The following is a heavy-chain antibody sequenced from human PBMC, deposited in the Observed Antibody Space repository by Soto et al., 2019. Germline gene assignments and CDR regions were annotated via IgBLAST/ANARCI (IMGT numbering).Heavy chain of an antibody. D-gene: IGHD6-13*01. V-gene: IGHV2-5*02. CDR3: ARMTAAGTY. J-gene: IGHJ4*02. CDR2: IYWDDDK. CDR1: GFSLTTSGVG. Sequence: QITLKESGPTLVKPTQTLTLTCTFSGFSLTTSGVGVGWIRQPPGKALEWLALIYWDDDKRYSPSLKSRLTITKDPSKNQVVLTMPNMDPVDTATYYCARMTAAGTYWGQGTLVTVSS.